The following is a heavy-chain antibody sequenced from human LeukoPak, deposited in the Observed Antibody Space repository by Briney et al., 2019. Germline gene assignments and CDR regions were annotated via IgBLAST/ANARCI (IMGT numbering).Heavy chain of an antibody. CDR3: ARIGHDLYQTFDS. CDR1: GLTSSNAW. J-gene: IGHJ5*01. D-gene: IGHD2-2*01. V-gene: IGHV3-15*01. Sequence: PGGSLRLSCAASGLTSSNAWMIWVRQAPGKGLEWLGHIQSSDDGGTTDYAAPVKGRFTISRVNAKNSVFLQMNSLRAEDTALYYCARIGHDLYQTFDSWGHGTLITVSS. CDR2: IQSSDDGGTT.